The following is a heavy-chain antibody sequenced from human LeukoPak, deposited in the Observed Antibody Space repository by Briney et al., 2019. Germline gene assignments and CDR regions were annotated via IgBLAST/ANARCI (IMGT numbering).Heavy chain of an antibody. CDR1: GFTFSSHW. CDR3: ARGPSSAWCGVDF. V-gene: IGHV3-74*01. Sequence: GGSLTLSCAASGFTFSSHWMHWVRQTPGKGLVWVSRIDSDGSTTNYADSVKGRFTISRDNAKNTLYLQMNSLRDEDTAVYYCARGPSSAWCGVDFWGQGTLVTVSS. J-gene: IGHJ4*02. CDR2: IDSDGSTT. D-gene: IGHD6-19*01.